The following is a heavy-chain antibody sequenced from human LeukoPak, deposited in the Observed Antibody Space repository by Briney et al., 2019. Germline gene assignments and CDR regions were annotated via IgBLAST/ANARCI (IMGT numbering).Heavy chain of an antibody. CDR3: ARDRLAQAMGLPPYYFDY. CDR1: GFTFSSYS. CDR2: ISSSSSYI. D-gene: IGHD5-18*01. J-gene: IGHJ4*02. Sequence: GGSLRLSCAASGFTFSSYSMNWVRQAPGKGLEWVSSISSSSSYIYYADSVKGRFTISRDNAKNSLYLQMNSLRAEDTAVYYCARDRLAQAMGLPPYYFDYWGQGTLVTVSS. V-gene: IGHV3-21*01.